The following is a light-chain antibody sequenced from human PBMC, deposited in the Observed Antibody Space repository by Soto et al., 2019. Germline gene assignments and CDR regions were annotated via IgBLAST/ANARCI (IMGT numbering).Light chain of an antibody. CDR2: AAS. CDR3: QQSYSTLVFT. V-gene: IGKV1-39*01. Sequence: DIQMTQSPSSLSASVGDRVTITCRASQSISSYLNWYQQKPGKAPKLLIYAASSLQSGVPSRFSGSGSGTDFTLTISSLQPEDFATYYCQQSYSTLVFTFGPGTKVHI. CDR1: QSISSY. J-gene: IGKJ3*01.